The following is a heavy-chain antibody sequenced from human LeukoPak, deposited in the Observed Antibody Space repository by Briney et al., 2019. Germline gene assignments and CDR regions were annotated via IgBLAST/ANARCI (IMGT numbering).Heavy chain of an antibody. CDR1: GFTFSSYG. Sequence: PGGSLRLSCAASGFTFSSYGMHWVRQAPGKGLEWVAVISYDGSNKYYADSVKGRFTISRDNSKNTLYLQMNSLRAEDTAVYYCARGTPEYQLPPRGLAWGQGTLVTVSS. D-gene: IGHD2-2*01. J-gene: IGHJ5*02. V-gene: IGHV3-30*03. CDR3: ARGTPEYQLPPRGLA. CDR2: ISYDGSNK.